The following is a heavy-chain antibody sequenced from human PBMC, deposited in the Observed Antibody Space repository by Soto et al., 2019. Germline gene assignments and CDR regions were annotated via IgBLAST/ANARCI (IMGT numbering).Heavy chain of an antibody. Sequence: QMQLVQSGGGLVKPGGSLTLSCKASGFTFSDYYMIWVRQTPGKGLEWLSDISDSGSTIYYADSVRDRFTIFRENAANSVYLQLDGLTDGDTAFYYCARGGSGWTRGGWLGPWGQGSLVTVSS. CDR3: ARGGSGWTRGGWLGP. CDR2: ISDSGSTI. CDR1: GFTFSDYY. D-gene: IGHD6-25*01. V-gene: IGHV3-11*01. J-gene: IGHJ5*02.